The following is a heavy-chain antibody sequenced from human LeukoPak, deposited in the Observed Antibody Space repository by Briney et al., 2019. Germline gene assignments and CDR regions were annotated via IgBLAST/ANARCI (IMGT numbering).Heavy chain of an antibody. J-gene: IGHJ2*01. CDR1: GGSMSSYY. V-gene: IGHV4-59*01. CDR2: IYYSGST. D-gene: IGHD2-8*02. CDR3: ARDLTGALFDL. Sequence: SETLSLTCTVSGGSMSSYYWSWIRQPPGKGLEWIGYIYYSGSTNYNPSLKSRVTISVDTSKSQLSLKLSSVTAADTAVYYCARDLTGALFDLWGRGTLVTVSS.